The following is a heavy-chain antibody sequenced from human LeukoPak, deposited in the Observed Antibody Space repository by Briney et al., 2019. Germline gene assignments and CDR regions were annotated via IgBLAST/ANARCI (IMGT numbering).Heavy chain of an antibody. CDR2: IYYSGST. D-gene: IGHD2-21*02. V-gene: IGHV4-39*07. CDR1: GGSISSSSYY. J-gene: IGHJ2*01. CDR3: AGQERVTAIPDWYFDL. Sequence: SETLSLTCTVSGGSISSSSYYWGWIRQPPGKGLEWIGSIYYSGSTYYNPSLKSRVTISVDTSKNQFSLKLSSVTAADTAVYYCAGQERVTAIPDWYFDLWGRGTLVTVSS.